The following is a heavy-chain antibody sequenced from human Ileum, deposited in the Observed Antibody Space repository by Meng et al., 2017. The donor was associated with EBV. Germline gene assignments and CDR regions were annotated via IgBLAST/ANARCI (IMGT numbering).Heavy chain of an antibody. V-gene: IGHV4-30-4*01. D-gene: IGHD3-16*01. CDR1: SAYAVSGSCH. Sequence: QMQVSAAGLVTQPGTSSTTCSSSSAYAVSGSCHRSWGRPPPGRVREWIWYTDYGWTTNYNPSLRGRVSMSVDTSKNQFSLALSRVSAADTAVYYCNAEAAGGGGLGSWGQGTLVTVSS. CDR3: NAEAAGGGGLGS. CDR2: TDYGWTT. J-gene: IGHJ5*02.